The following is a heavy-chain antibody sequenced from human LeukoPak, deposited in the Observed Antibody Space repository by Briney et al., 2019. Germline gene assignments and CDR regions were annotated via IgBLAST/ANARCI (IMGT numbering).Heavy chain of an antibody. CDR3: ARDQMVVVITSSAFDI. CDR1: GGSMNIYY. J-gene: IGHJ3*02. CDR2: IYYTGFT. V-gene: IGHV4-59*12. D-gene: IGHD3-22*01. Sequence: SETLSLTCTVSGGSMNIYYWSWIRQPPGKELEYIGYIYYTGFTNYNPSLKSRVTMSMDTSKNQFSLRLSSVTAADTAVYYCARDQMVVVITSSAFDIWGQGTMVTVSS.